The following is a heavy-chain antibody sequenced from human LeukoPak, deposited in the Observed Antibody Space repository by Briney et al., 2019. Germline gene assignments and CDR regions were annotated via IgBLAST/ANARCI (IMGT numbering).Heavy chain of an antibody. CDR3: ARSSIVVVVAAGGVDY. Sequence: GGSLRLSCAACGFIFSSYAMHWVRQAPGKGLEWVAVISYDGSNKYYADSVKGRFTISRDNSKNTLYLQMNSLRAEDTAVYYCARSSIVVVVAAGGVDYWGQGTLVTVSS. CDR2: ISYDGSNK. J-gene: IGHJ4*02. D-gene: IGHD2-15*01. V-gene: IGHV3-30-3*01. CDR1: GFIFSSYA.